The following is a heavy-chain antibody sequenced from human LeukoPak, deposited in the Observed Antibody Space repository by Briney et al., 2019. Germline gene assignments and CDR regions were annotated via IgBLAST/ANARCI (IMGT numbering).Heavy chain of an antibody. V-gene: IGHV1-2*02. CDR3: ARDGYSNYGLFTDYYYYYVDV. Sequence: GASVKVSCKASGYTFTGYYMHWVRQAPGQGLEWMGWINPNSGGTNYAQKFQGGVTMTRDTSISTAYMELSWLTSDDTAVYYCARDGYSNYGLFTDYYYYYVDVWGKGTTVTVSS. D-gene: IGHD4-11*01. J-gene: IGHJ6*03. CDR2: INPNSGGT. CDR1: GYTFTGYY.